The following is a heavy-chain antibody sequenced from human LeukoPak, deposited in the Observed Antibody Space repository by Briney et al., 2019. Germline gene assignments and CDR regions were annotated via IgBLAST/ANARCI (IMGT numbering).Heavy chain of an antibody. J-gene: IGHJ5*02. CDR1: GGSISSYY. D-gene: IGHD6-6*01. CDR2: IYYSGST. CDR3: ARLGVRYSTSSWWFDP. V-gene: IGHV4-59*08. Sequence: SETLSLTCTVSGGSISSYYWSWIRQPPGKGLEWIGYIYYSGSTNYSPSLKSRVTISVDTSKNQFSLKLSSVTAADTAVYYCARLGVRYSTSSWWFDPWGQGTLVTVSS.